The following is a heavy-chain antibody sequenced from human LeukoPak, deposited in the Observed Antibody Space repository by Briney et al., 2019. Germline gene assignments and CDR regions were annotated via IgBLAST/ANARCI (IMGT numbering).Heavy chain of an antibody. CDR1: GGSISSYY. Sequence: TSETLSLTCTVSGGSISSYYWSWIRQPPGKGLEWIGYIYYSGSTNYNPSLKSRVTISVDTSKNQFSLKLSSVTAADTAVYYCARGGEYYDFWSGWRYSYYFDYWGQGTLVTVSS. J-gene: IGHJ4*02. CDR3: ARGGEYYDFWSGWRYSYYFDY. V-gene: IGHV4-59*01. D-gene: IGHD3-3*01. CDR2: IYYSGST.